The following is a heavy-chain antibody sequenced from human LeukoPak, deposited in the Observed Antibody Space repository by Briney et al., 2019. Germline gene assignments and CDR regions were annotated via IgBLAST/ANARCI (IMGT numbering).Heavy chain of an antibody. CDR2: IRNTGST. CDR1: GVSVSDYS. V-gene: IGHV4-34*01. J-gene: IGHJ5*01. D-gene: IGHD3-10*02. Sequence: PSETLSLNCGVSGVSVSDYSWTWIRQTPGKGLEWVGVIRNTGSTHYNPSLKSGLYISVETTKHHFSPKMISVTAADAAVYYCARALATSYPCSRGSHSRFDSWGQGTLVSVSS. CDR3: ARALATSYPCSRGSHSRFDS.